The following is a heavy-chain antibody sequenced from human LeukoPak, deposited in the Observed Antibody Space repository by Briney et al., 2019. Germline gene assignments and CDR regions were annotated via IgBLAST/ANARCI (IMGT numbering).Heavy chain of an antibody. D-gene: IGHD3-10*01. Sequence: PSETLSLTCTVSCGSISSYYWSWIRQPPGKGLEWIGYIYYSGSTNYNPSLKSRVTISVDTSKNQFSLKLSSVTAADTAVYYCARRRYYYGSGSYYKKEYYFDYWGQGTLVTVSS. CDR1: CGSISSYY. CDR2: IYYSGST. V-gene: IGHV4-59*01. J-gene: IGHJ4*02. CDR3: ARRRYYYGSGSYYKKEYYFDY.